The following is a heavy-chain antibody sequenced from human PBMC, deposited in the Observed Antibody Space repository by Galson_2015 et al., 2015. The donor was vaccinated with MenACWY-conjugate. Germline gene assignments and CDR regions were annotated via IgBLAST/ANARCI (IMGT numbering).Heavy chain of an antibody. Sequence: CAISGDSVSSNTAAWNWIRQSPSRGLEWLRRTYYRSQWNNDYTISVRGRITINPDTSKNQVSLHLNSVTPEDTAVYYCAREESGTYSFAYWGQGTLVTVSS. CDR3: AREESGTYSFAY. D-gene: IGHD1-26*01. J-gene: IGHJ4*02. CDR1: GDSVSSNTAA. V-gene: IGHV6-1*01. CDR2: TYYRSQWNN.